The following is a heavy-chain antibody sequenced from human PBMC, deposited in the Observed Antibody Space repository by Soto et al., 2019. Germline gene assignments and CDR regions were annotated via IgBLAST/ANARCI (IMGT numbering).Heavy chain of an antibody. CDR2: IYYSGST. CDR1: GGSVSSGSYY. Sequence: SETLSLTCTVSGGSVSSGSYYWSWIRQPPGKGLEWIGYIYYSGSTNYNPSLKSRVTISVDTSKNQFSLKLSSVTAADTAVYYCARVMYNWNYEGWFDPWGQGTLVTVSS. D-gene: IGHD1-7*01. CDR3: ARVMYNWNYEGWFDP. V-gene: IGHV4-61*01. J-gene: IGHJ5*02.